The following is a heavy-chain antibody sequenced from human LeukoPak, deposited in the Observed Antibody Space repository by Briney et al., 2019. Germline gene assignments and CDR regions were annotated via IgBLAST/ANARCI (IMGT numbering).Heavy chain of an antibody. Sequence: SETLSLTCAVYGGSFSLYYWTWIRQSPGKGLEWIGYIYYSGSTNYNPSLKSRVTISVDTSKNQFSLKLSSVTAADTAVYYCARPYYDSSGYHDAFDIWGQGTMVTVSS. V-gene: IGHV4-59*01. CDR2: IYYSGST. J-gene: IGHJ3*02. CDR3: ARPYYDSSGYHDAFDI. CDR1: GGSFSLYY. D-gene: IGHD3-22*01.